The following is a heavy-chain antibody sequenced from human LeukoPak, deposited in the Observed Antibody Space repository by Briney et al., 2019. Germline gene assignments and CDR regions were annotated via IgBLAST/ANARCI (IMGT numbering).Heavy chain of an antibody. CDR3: ARGWKPDYYDSSGYCFDY. CDR1: GGSFSGYY. J-gene: IGHJ4*02. D-gene: IGHD3-22*01. Sequence: PSETLSLTCAVYGGSFSGYYWSWIRQPPGKGLEWIGEINHSGSTNYNPSLKSRVTISVDTSKNQFSLKLSSVTAADTAVYYCARGWKPDYYDSSGYCFDYWGQGTLVTVSS. V-gene: IGHV4-34*01. CDR2: INHSGST.